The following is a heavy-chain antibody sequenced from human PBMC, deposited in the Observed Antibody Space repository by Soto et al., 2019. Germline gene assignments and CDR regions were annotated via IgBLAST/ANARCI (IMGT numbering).Heavy chain of an antibody. V-gene: IGHV4-59*01. D-gene: IGHD5-18*01. Sequence: QVQLQESGPGLVKPSETLSLTCTVSGGSISSYYWSWIRQPPGKGLEWIGYIYYSGSTNCNPSLKSRVTISVDTSKNQFSLKLSSVTAADTAVYYWARGRIQLWYPFDYWGQGTLVTVSS. CDR1: GGSISSYY. CDR3: ARGRIQLWYPFDY. J-gene: IGHJ4*02. CDR2: IYYSGST.